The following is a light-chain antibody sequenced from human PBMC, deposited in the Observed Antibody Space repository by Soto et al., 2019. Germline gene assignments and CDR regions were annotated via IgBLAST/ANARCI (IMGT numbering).Light chain of an antibody. CDR2: DAS. J-gene: IGKJ1*01. CDR1: QSISSW. Sequence: DIQMTQSPSTLSGSVGDRVTITCRASQSISSWLAWYQQKPGKAPKLLIYDASSLESGVPSRFSGSGSGTDFALTINGLQPDDFAIYYCQQYISYRAFGQGTKVDIK. V-gene: IGKV1-5*01. CDR3: QQYISYRA.